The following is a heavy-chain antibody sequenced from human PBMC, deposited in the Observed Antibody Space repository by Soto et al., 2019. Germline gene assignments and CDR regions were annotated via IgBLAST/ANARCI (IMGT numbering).Heavy chain of an antibody. CDR3: ARDYYDSSGYYLRDNCFGP. J-gene: IGHJ5*02. CDR1: GGSISSGDYY. V-gene: IGHV4-30-4*01. Sequence: SETLSLTCTVSGGSISSGDYYWSWIRQPPGKGLEWIGYIYYSGSTYYNPSLKSRVTISVDTSKNQFSLKLSSVTAADTAVYYCARDYYDSSGYYLRDNCFGPWGQGTLVGVSS. D-gene: IGHD3-22*01. CDR2: IYYSGST.